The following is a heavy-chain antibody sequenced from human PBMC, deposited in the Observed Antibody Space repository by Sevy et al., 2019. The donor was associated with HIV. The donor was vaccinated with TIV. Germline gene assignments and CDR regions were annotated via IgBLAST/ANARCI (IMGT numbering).Heavy chain of an antibody. CDR1: GFTFSSYG. CDR3: AKARRGEMATT. D-gene: IGHD3-16*01. Sequence: GGSLRLSCAASGFTFSSYGMHWVRQAPGKGLEWVAVISYDGSNKYYADSVKGRFTISRDNSKNTLYLQMNSLRAEDTAVYYWAKARRGEMATTWGQGTLVTVSS. J-gene: IGHJ5*02. CDR2: ISYDGSNK. V-gene: IGHV3-30*18.